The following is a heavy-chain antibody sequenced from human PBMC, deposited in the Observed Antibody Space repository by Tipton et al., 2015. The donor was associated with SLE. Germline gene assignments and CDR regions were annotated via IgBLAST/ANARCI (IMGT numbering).Heavy chain of an antibody. CDR2: NYPGDSDT. V-gene: IGHV5-51*03. Sequence: VQLVQSGAEVKKPGESLKISCKGSGYSFTSYWIGWVRQKPGKGLEWLGINYPGDSDTRYSPSFQGQVTISADKSNSTAYLQWSSLKASDTAMYYCARVGDYYGSWSSDAFDIWGQGTMVTVSS. CDR1: GYSFTSYW. J-gene: IGHJ3*02. CDR3: ARVGDYYGSWSSDAFDI. D-gene: IGHD3-10*01.